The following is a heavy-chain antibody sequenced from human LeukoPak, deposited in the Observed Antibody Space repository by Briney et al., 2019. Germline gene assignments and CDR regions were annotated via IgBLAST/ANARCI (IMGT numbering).Heavy chain of an antibody. CDR1: AFTFSYYG. CDR2: IWANGNDK. CDR3: ASVRMPLNTYYYDSRMEDAFDI. V-gene: IGHV3-33*01. D-gene: IGHD3-22*01. J-gene: IGHJ3*02. Sequence: GRSLRLSCAASAFTFSYYGMHWVRQAPGKGLEWVAVIWANGNDKYYADSVKGRFTISRDNAKNSLYLQMNSLRAEDTAVYYCASVRMPLNTYYYDSRMEDAFDIWGQGTMVTVSS.